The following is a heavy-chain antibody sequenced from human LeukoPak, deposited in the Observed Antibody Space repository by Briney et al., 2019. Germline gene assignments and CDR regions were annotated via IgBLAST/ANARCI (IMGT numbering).Heavy chain of an antibody. J-gene: IGHJ4*02. CDR1: GFTFSGHW. Sequence: GGSLRLSCVASGFTFSGHWMHWVRQVPGKGLMAVSRITPDGNAAAHADSVKGRFTISRDNAKNTLYLDMNSLTAEDTALYYCARSGYSNGYAYWAQGTLVTVSS. CDR2: ITPDGNAA. V-gene: IGHV3-74*03. CDR3: ARSGYSNGYAY. D-gene: IGHD2-15*01.